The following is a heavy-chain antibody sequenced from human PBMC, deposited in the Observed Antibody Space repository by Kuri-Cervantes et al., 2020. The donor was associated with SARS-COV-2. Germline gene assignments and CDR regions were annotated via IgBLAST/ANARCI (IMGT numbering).Heavy chain of an antibody. Sequence: GGSLRLSCAASGVTFSSYAMSWVRQAPGKWLEWVSAISGSGGSTYYADSMKGRFTISRDNSKNTLYLQMNSLRAEDTAVYYCAREGYYDSSGNYAATGMDFWGKGTTVTVSS. J-gene: IGHJ6*03. D-gene: IGHD3-22*01. CDR1: GVTFSSYA. CDR2: ISGSGGST. V-gene: IGHV3-23*01. CDR3: AREGYYDSSGNYAATGMDF.